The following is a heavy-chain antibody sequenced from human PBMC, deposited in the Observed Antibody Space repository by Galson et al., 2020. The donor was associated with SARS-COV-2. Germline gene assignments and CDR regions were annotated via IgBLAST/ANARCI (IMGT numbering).Heavy chain of an antibody. CDR1: GFGFNSYT. CDR3: ARDWNKVPID. D-gene: IGHD1-1*01. V-gene: IGHV3-21*06. Sequence: AGGSLRLSCAASGFGFNSYTMHWVRQAPGKGLEWVSSISSGATYIYYADSVNGRFTISRDNAKNSLYLQMNSLRVEDTAVYYCARDWNKVPIDWGQGTLVTVSS. CDR2: ISSGATYI. J-gene: IGHJ4*02.